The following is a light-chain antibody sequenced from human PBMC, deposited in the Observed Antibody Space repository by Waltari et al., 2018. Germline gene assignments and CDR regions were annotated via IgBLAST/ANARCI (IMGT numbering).Light chain of an antibody. CDR1: SSDIVRYNY. V-gene: IGLV2-14*03. CDR3: SSYMDTTTLEL. J-gene: IGLJ2*01. CDR2: DLP. Sequence: QSALTQPASVSGSPGQSITISCTATSSDIVRYNYFPWFQQQPSNTPKFIIYDLPNPPAGVFYRFPGLKSGNTASLTISGLQAEDEADYYCSSYMDTTTLELFGGGTSLTVL.